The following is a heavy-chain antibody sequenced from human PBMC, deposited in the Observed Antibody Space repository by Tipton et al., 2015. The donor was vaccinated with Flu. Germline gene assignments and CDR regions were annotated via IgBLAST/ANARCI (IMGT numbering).Heavy chain of an antibody. CDR1: GGPISSGGDY. V-gene: IGHV4-31*03. D-gene: IGHD4-17*01. CDR2: IYYIGST. Sequence: LVQPSQTLSLTCTVSGGPISSGGDYWSWIRQHPGKGLEWIGHIYYIGSTNYNPSLKSRVTISVDTSKNQFSLKLSSVTAADTAVYYCARMEWTVTTPRYFDLWGRGTLVTVSS. CDR3: ARMEWTVTTPRYFDL. J-gene: IGHJ2*01.